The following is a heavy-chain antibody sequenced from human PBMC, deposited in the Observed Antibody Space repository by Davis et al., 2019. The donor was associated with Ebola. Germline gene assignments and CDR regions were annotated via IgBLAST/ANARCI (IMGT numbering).Heavy chain of an antibody. D-gene: IGHD1-1*01. CDR2: MNPNSGNT. V-gene: IGHV1-8*01. Sequence: ASVKVSCKASGYTFTGYDINWVRQATGQGLEWMGWMNPNSGNTGYAQKFQGRVTMTRENSMSTAYMELSRLRSDDTVVYYCARAQFPTTSDHWGQGTLVTVSS. J-gene: IGHJ4*02. CDR1: GYTFTGYD. CDR3: ARAQFPTTSDH.